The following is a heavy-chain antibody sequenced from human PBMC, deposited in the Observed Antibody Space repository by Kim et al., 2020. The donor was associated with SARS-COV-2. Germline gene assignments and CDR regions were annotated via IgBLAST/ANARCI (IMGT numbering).Heavy chain of an antibody. D-gene: IGHD3-9*01. CDR2: ISGSGGST. CDR1: GFTFSSYA. CDR3: AKDQEDLFLTGYAY. J-gene: IGHJ4*02. Sequence: GGSLRLSCAASGFTFSSYAMSWVRQAPGKGLEWVSAISGSGGSTYYADSVKGRFTISRDNSKNTLYLQMNSLRAEDTAVYYCAKDQEDLFLTGYAYWGQGTLVTVSS. V-gene: IGHV3-23*01.